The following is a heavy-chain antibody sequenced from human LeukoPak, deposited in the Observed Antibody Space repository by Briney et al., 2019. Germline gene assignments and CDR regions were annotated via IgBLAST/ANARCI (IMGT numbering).Heavy chain of an antibody. CDR1: GFTFSSYW. CDR2: INSDGSST. V-gene: IGHV3-74*01. D-gene: IGHD6-6*01. J-gene: IGHJ4*02. CDR3: ARGLSGYASSLGY. Sequence: PGGSLRLSCAASGFTFSSYWMHWVRHAPGKGLVGVSRINSDGSSTSYADSVRGRFSISRDNAKNTLYLQMNSLRAEDTAVYYCARGLSGYASSLGYWGQGTLVTVSA.